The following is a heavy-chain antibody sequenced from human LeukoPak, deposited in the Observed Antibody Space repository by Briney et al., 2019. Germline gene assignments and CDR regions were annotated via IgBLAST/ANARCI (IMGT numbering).Heavy chain of an antibody. D-gene: IGHD3-10*01. CDR2: INNGAGDT. J-gene: IGHJ4*02. V-gene: IGHV3-23*01. Sequence: PGGSLRLSCQASGFIFTDYAMSWVCQAPGKGLEWVSSINNGAGDTFFADSVKGRFTIPRDDSRGMVYLQMNSLTADDTAVHYCARSGLATCHYWGQGTLVTVSS. CDR3: ARSGLATCHY. CDR1: GFIFTDYA.